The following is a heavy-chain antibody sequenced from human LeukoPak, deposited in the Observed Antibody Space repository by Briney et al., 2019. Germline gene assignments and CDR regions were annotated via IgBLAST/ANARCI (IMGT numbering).Heavy chain of an antibody. V-gene: IGHV4-39*01. D-gene: IGHD6-25*01. Sequence: SETLSLTCTVSGGSISTSSYYWGWIRQRPAKGLEWIGSIYYTGTTYYNLSLRSRLTISVNTSKNQFSLNLTSVTAADTAIYYCARHVRRLNDAFDIWGQGTMVTVSS. J-gene: IGHJ3*02. CDR1: GGSISTSSYY. CDR3: ARHVRRLNDAFDI. CDR2: IYYTGTT.